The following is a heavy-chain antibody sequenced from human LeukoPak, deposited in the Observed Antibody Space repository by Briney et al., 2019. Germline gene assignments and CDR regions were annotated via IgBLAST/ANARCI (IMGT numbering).Heavy chain of an antibody. J-gene: IGHJ3*02. CDR2: IYTSGST. CDR1: GGSISSGSYY. D-gene: IGHD2-2*01. V-gene: IGHV4-61*02. Sequence: SQTLSLNCTVSGGSISSGSYYWSWIRQPAGKGLEWIGRIYTSGSTNYNPSLKSRVSISVDTSKNQFSLKLSSVTAADTAVYYCARRRPDAHYCSSTSCSRDAFDIWGQRTMVTVSS. CDR3: ARRRPDAHYCSSTSCSRDAFDI.